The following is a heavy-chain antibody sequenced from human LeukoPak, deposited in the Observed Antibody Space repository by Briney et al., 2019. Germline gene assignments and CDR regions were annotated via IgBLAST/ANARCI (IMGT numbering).Heavy chain of an antibody. V-gene: IGHV4-39*01. CDR1: GGSISSSSYY. Sequence: SETLSLTCTASGGSISSSSYYWGWIRRPPGKGLEWIGSIYYSGSTYYNPSLKSRVTISVDTSKNQFSLKLSSVTAADTAVYYCARPAVRTYYYYYMDVWGKGTTVTVSS. J-gene: IGHJ6*03. CDR2: IYYSGST. CDR3: ARPAVRTYYYYYMDV. D-gene: IGHD3-10*01.